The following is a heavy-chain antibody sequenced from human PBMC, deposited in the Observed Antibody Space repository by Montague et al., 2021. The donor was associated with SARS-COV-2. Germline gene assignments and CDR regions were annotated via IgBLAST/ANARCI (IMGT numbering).Heavy chain of an antibody. CDR2: IYYSGST. CDR3: ARRPYYYDSSGQFDP. V-gene: IGHV4-39*07. Sequence: SETLSLTCTVSGGSISSSTYYWGWIRQPPGKGLEWIASIYYSGSTYFNPPLKSRVAISIDASKNQFSLKLSSVTAVDTAVYYCARRPYYYDSSGQFDPWGQGVLVTVSS. J-gene: IGHJ5*02. D-gene: IGHD3-22*01. CDR1: GGSISSSTYY.